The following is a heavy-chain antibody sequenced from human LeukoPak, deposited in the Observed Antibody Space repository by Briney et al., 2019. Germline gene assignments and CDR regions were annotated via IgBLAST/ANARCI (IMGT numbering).Heavy chain of an antibody. Sequence: GGSLRLSCAASGFTFSSYSMNWVRQAPGKGLEWVSSISSSSSYIYYADSVKGRFTISRDNAKNSLYLQMNSLRAEDTAVYYRAGFDIVVVPAASDYWGQGTLVTVSS. CDR2: ISSSSSYI. CDR1: GFTFSSYS. V-gene: IGHV3-21*01. D-gene: IGHD2-2*01. J-gene: IGHJ4*02. CDR3: AGFDIVVVPAASDY.